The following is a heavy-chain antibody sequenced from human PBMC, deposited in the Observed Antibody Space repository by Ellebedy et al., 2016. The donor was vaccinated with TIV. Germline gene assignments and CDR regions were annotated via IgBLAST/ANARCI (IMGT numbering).Heavy chain of an antibody. CDR3: ASQYPYADYPHRTDY. V-gene: IGHV3-21*01. D-gene: IGHD4-17*01. J-gene: IGHJ4*02. CDR2: ISNSSNYI. Sequence: PGGSLRLSCAASGFTFSNYTMNWVRQAPGKGLEWVSSISNSSNYIYYADSVKGRFTISRDNAKDSLCLQMNSLRAEDTAVYYCASQYPYADYPHRTDYWGQGTLVTVSS. CDR1: GFTFSNYT.